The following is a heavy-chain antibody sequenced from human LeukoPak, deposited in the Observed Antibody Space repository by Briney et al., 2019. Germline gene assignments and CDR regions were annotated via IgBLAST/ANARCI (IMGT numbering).Heavy chain of an antibody. J-gene: IGHJ4*02. CDR1: GYTFIGYY. Sequence: ASVKVSCKASGYTFIGYYMHWVRQAPGQGPEWMGWINPNSGDTKYAQKFQGRVTMTRDTSISTAYMELSRLRSDDAAVYYCARRIRSAGGDYFDYWGQGTLVTVSS. D-gene: IGHD2-15*01. V-gene: IGHV1-2*02. CDR2: INPNSGDT. CDR3: ARRIRSAGGDYFDY.